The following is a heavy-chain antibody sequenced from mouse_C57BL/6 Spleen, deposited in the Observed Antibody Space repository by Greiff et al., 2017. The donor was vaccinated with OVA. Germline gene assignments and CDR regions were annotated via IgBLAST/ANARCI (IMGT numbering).Heavy chain of an antibody. V-gene: IGHV1-20*01. J-gene: IGHJ2*01. Sequence: EVQLQQSGPELVKPGDSVKISCKASGYSFTGYFMNWVMQSHGKSLEWIGRINPYNGDTFYNQKFKGKATLTVDKSSSTAHMELRSLTSEDSAVYYCARSRITTVVHFDYWGQGTTLTVSS. D-gene: IGHD1-1*01. CDR2: INPYNGDT. CDR1: GYSFTGYF. CDR3: ARSRITTVVHFDY.